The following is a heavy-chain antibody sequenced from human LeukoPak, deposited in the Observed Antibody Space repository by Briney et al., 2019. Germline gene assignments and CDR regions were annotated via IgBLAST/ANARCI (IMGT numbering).Heavy chain of an antibody. CDR1: GFTFSSYA. J-gene: IGHJ4*02. CDR2: ISGSGGST. Sequence: GGSVRLSCSASGFTFSSYAMSGVRQAPGKGLEWVSAISGSGGSTYYADSVKGRFTISRDNSKNTLYLQMNSLRAEDTAVYYCAKRGGRLAAAGYPPFDYWGQGTLVTVSS. V-gene: IGHV3-23*01. CDR3: AKRGGRLAAAGYPPFDY. D-gene: IGHD6-13*01.